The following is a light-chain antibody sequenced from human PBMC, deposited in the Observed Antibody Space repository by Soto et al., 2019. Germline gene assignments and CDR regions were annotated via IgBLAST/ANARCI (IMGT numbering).Light chain of an antibody. V-gene: IGLV2-11*01. Sequence: QSVLTQPRSVSGSPGQSVTISCTGTSSDVGAYNYVSWYQQHPGKAPKLIIYDVSERPSGVPDRSSGSKSGNTASLTISGLQAEDEADYYCSSYAGRYTYVFATET. CDR1: SSDVGAYNY. CDR3: SSYAGRYTYV. J-gene: IGLJ1*01. CDR2: DVS.